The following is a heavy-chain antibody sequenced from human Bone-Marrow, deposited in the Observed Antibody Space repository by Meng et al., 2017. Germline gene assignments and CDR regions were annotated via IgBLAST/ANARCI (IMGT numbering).Heavy chain of an antibody. Sequence: GGSLRLSCVASGLSFTDAWMSWVRQAPGKGLEWVGRIKRNSDGGTTDYAAPVKGRFTISRDDSKNTLYLQMNSLKTEDTAVYYCTTVPQPNYDYVWGSYRYDDAFDIWGQGTMVTVSS. CDR1: GLSFTDAW. J-gene: IGHJ3*02. V-gene: IGHV3-15*01. CDR3: TTVPQPNYDYVWGSYRYDDAFDI. D-gene: IGHD3-16*02. CDR2: IKRNSDGGTT.